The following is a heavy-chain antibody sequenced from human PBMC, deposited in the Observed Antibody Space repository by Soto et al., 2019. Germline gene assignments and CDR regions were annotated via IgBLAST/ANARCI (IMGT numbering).Heavy chain of an antibody. Sequence: SETLSLTCTVSGGSVTSGNYYWSWIRQRPGKGLEWIGHIYYSGSTNYSPSLKSRVPISLDTSNNCFSLMVTSVSAAESAVYFCAMSPGRTHMIYWFDPWGQGTLVTVSS. D-gene: IGHD3-16*01. V-gene: IGHV4-61*01. CDR2: IYYSGST. CDR3: AMSPGRTHMIYWFDP. J-gene: IGHJ5*01. CDR1: GGSVTSGNYY.